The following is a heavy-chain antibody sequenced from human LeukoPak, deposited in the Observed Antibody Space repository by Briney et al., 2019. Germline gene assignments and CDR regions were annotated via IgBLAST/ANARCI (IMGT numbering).Heavy chain of an antibody. V-gene: IGHV3-23*01. D-gene: IGHD4-17*01. J-gene: IGHJ3*02. CDR2: ISGSGGST. CDR1: GFTFSNYG. Sequence: GGSLRLSCVASGFTFSNYGMSWVRQAPGKGLEWVSAISGSGGSTYYADSVKGRFTISRDNSKNTLYLQMNSLRAEDTAVYYCAKGKELHDYGDYGDAFDIWGQGTMVTVSS. CDR3: AKGKELHDYGDYGDAFDI.